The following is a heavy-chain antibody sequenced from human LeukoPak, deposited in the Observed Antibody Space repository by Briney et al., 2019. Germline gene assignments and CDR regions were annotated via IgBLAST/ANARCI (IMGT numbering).Heavy chain of an antibody. Sequence: GGSLRLSCAASGFTFSSYWMGWVRQAPGKGLEWVASIKQDGSVKYYVDSVKGRFTISRDNAKNSLYLQMNSLRAEDTAVYYCARVYGWGYFDHWGQGTLVTVSS. J-gene: IGHJ4*02. CDR2: IKQDGSVK. CDR1: GFTFSSYW. CDR3: ARVYGWGYFDH. D-gene: IGHD6-19*01. V-gene: IGHV3-7*01.